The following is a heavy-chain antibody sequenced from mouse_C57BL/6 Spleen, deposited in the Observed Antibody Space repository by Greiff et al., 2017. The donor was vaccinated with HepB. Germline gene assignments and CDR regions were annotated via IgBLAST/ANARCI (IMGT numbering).Heavy chain of an antibody. CDR1: GYSITSDY. J-gene: IGHJ4*01. CDR3: ARYKRELGAMDY. CDR2: ISYRGST. Sequence: DVKLQESGPGLAKPSQTLSLTCSVTGYSITSDYWNWIRKFPGNKLEYMGYISYRGSTYYNPSLKTRIPITRDTSKNQYYLQLNSVTTEDTATYYCARYKRELGAMDYWGQGTSVTVSS. D-gene: IGHD4-1*01. V-gene: IGHV3-8*01.